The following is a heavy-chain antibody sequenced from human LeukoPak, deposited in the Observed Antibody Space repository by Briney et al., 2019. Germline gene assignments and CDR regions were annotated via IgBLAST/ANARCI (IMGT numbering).Heavy chain of an antibody. Sequence: SETLSLTCTVSGGSISSYYWSWIRQPPGKGLEWIGYIYYSGSTNYNPSLKSRVTISVDTSKNQFSLKLSSVTAADTAVYYSARALYSSGYYYFDYWGQGTLVTVSS. CDR2: IYYSGST. CDR1: GGSISSYY. J-gene: IGHJ4*02. CDR3: ARALYSSGYYYFDY. D-gene: IGHD3-22*01. V-gene: IGHV4-59*01.